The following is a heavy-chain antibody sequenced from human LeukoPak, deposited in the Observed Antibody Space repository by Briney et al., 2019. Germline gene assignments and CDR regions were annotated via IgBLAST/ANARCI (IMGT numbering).Heavy chain of an antibody. V-gene: IGHV3-30-3*01. CDR1: GFTFSSYA. D-gene: IGHD1-26*01. J-gene: IGHJ5*02. CDR3: AGDRKSGNFLGEFDH. Sequence: PGGSLRLSCAASGFTFSSYAMHWVRQAPGKGLEWVAVISYDGSNKYYADSVKGRFTISRDNSKNTLYLQMNSLRAEDTAVYYCAGDRKSGNFLGEFDHWGQGTLVTVFS. CDR2: ISYDGSNK.